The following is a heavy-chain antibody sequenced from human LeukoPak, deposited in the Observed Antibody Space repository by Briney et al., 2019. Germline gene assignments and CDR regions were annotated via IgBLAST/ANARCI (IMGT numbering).Heavy chain of an antibody. Sequence: GRSLRLSCAASGFTFSSYGMHWVRQAPGKGLEWVAVIWYDGSNKYYADSVKGRFTISRDNSKDTLFLQMNSLRVDDTAVYYCAKGRHYSSSSLDYWGQGILVTVSS. D-gene: IGHD6-13*01. CDR3: AKGRHYSSSSLDY. J-gene: IGHJ4*02. CDR1: GFTFSSYG. CDR2: IWYDGSNK. V-gene: IGHV3-33*06.